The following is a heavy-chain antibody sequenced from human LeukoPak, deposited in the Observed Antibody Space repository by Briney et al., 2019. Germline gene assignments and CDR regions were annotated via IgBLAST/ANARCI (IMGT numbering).Heavy chain of an antibody. J-gene: IGHJ6*02. CDR2: ISGGGVTT. CDR1: GFTSIAYA. D-gene: IGHD3-16*01. V-gene: IGHV3-23*01. CDR3: ARNQQLGGHSYYYYGMDV. Sequence: GGSLRLSCVGSGFTSIAYALTWARQAPGKGLEWVSGISGGGVTTYYADSVKGRFTISRDNSKNTLYLQVNSLRADDTAIYYCARNQQLGGHSYYYYGMDVWGQGTTVTVSS.